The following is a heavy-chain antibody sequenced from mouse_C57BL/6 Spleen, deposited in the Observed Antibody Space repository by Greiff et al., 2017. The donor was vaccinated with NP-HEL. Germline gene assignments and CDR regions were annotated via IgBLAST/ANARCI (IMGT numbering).Heavy chain of an antibody. CDR3: EICPVIDGSGYFAY. CDR1: GYTFTSYW. V-gene: IGHV1-74*01. J-gene: IGHJ3*01. Sequence: QVQLQQPGAELVKPGASVKVSCKASGYTFTSYWMHWVKQRPGQGLEWIGRIHPSDSDTNYNQKFKGKATLTVDKSSSTAYMQRNSLTSEDSAVYYCEICPVIDGSGYFAYWGQGTLVTVSA. D-gene: IGHD3-2*02. CDR2: IHPSDSDT.